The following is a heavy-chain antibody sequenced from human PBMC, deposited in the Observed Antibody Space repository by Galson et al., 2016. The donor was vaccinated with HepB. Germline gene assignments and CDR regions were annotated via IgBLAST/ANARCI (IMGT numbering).Heavy chain of an antibody. D-gene: IGHD5-24*01. CDR2: ISGSGIST. Sequence: SLRLSCAASGFTFRNYAMSWVRQAPGKGLEWVSGISGSGISTYYADSVKGRFTISRDSSKNTVSLQMNSLRVEDTAVYYCAKEVEGKGAFDIWGQGTMVTVPS. CDR1: GFTFRNYA. J-gene: IGHJ3*02. CDR3: AKEVEGKGAFDI. V-gene: IGHV3-23*01.